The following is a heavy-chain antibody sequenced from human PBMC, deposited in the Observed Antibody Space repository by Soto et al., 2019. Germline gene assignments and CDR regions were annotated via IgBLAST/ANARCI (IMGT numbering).Heavy chain of an antibody. CDR2: ISPYSGNT. CDR1: GYIFVNYG. J-gene: IGHJ6*02. CDR3: ARVVNCVTPTPEDV. Sequence: QVQLVQSGDEVRKPGSSVKVSCKASGYIFVNYGITWVRQAPGQGLEWMGWISPYSGNTHYANKVQGRLTMTTDTSRSSAIVDLGSLTSDETAVYSCARVVNCVTPTPEDVWGQGTTVTVSS. D-gene: IGHD3-22*01. V-gene: IGHV1-18*01.